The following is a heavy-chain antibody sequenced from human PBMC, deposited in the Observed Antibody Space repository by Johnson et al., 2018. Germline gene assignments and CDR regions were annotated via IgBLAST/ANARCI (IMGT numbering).Heavy chain of an antibody. J-gene: IGHJ6*03. CDR3: ASIAARPYYYYYMDV. V-gene: IGHV4-34*01. CDR2: INHSGST. CDR1: GGSFSGYY. Sequence: QVQLQQWGAGLLKPSETLSLTCAVYGGSFSGYYWSWIRQPPGKGLEWIGDINHSGSTNYNPSLKSRVTISVDTSKNQFSLNLSSVTAADTAVYYCASIAARPYYYYYMDVWGKGTPVTVSS. D-gene: IGHD6-6*01.